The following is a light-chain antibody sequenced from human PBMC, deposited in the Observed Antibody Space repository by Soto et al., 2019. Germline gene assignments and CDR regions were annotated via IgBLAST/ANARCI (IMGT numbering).Light chain of an antibody. CDR1: SSDIGSYGS. CDR2: GVS. Sequence: QPALTQPASVAGPPGQWITLARTGTSSDIGSYGSVSWYQQHPGKAPKLTIYGVSNRPSGGSNRFSGSKPGNTASLTISGLQAQDDADYYCSSYTSSGTCVFGTGTKVTLL. CDR3: SSYTSSGTCV. J-gene: IGLJ1*01. V-gene: IGLV2-14*01.